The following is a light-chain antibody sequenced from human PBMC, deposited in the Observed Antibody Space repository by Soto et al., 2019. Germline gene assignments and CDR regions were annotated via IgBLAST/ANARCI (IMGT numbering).Light chain of an antibody. CDR1: RDVGSD. CDR2: AAS. CDR3: QQYFEWPPMT. V-gene: IGKV1-6*01. J-gene: IGKJ1*01. Sequence: QMTQSPSSLSASVGEKIIITCRASRDVGSDVSWYQQKPGQAPKLLIYAASNLYTGVPSRFSGSRSGTEFTLTISSLRSEDSAIYYCQQYFEWPPMTFGQGTKVEI.